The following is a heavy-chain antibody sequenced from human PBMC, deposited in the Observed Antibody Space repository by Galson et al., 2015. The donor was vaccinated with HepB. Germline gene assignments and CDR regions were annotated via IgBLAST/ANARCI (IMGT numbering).Heavy chain of an antibody. Sequence: SLRLSCAASGFTFDDYAMHWVRQAPGKGLEWVSGISWNSGSIGYADSVKGRFTISRDNAKNSLYLQMNSLRAEDTALYYCAKDIGVDTAMDHFDYWGQGTLVTVSS. CDR2: ISWNSGSI. CDR3: AKDIGVDTAMDHFDY. V-gene: IGHV3-9*01. J-gene: IGHJ4*02. D-gene: IGHD5-18*01. CDR1: GFTFDDYA.